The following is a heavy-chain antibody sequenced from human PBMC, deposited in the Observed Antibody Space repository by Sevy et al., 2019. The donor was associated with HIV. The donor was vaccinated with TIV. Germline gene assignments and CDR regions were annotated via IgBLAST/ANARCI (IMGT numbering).Heavy chain of an antibody. Sequence: GGSLRLSCAASGFTFSSYAMSWVRQAPGKGLEWVSAISGSGGSTYYAHSVKGRFTISRDNSKNTLYLQMNSLRAEDTVVYYCAKDSRYCSSTSCAIGYYGMDVWGQGTTVTVSS. D-gene: IGHD2-2*01. V-gene: IGHV3-23*01. CDR1: GFTFSSYA. CDR3: AKDSRYCSSTSCAIGYYGMDV. J-gene: IGHJ6*02. CDR2: ISGSGGST.